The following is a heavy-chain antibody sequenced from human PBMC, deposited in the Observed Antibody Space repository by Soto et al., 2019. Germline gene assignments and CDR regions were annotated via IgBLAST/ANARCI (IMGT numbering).Heavy chain of an antibody. CDR2: VYYSDGT. D-gene: IGHD6-13*01. Sequence: SETLSLTCTVSGGSIGSYYWSWIRQPPVRGLEWIGCVYYSDGTNYNPSLKSRFTMSMDKSNNQFSLRLSSVTAADTAVYYCARTESSSWSFFYYGMDVWGQGTTVTVSS. CDR3: ARTESSSWSFFYYGMDV. J-gene: IGHJ6*02. CDR1: GGSIGSYY. V-gene: IGHV4-59*01.